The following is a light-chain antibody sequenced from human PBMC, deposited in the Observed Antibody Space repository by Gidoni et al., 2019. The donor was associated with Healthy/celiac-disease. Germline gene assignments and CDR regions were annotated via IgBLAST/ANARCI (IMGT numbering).Light chain of an antibody. CDR2: AAS. Sequence: DIQLTQSPSFLSSSVGDRVTITCRASQGIRSYLAWYQQKPGKAPKLLIYAASTLQSGVPSRFSGSGSVTEFTLTIRSLQPVDFATYYCQQLNRYPRIFGQGTQLEIK. CDR3: QQLNRYPRI. J-gene: IGKJ2*01. V-gene: IGKV1-9*01. CDR1: QGIRSY.